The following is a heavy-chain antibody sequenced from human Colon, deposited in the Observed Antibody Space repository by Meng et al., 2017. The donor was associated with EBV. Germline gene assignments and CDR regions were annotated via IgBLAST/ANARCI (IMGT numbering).Heavy chain of an antibody. Sequence: QLQLQESGSGLVKPSQTLSRICVVSGDSVTNGGYSWSWIRQPPGKGLEWIGYIYHSGSTKYNPSLKSRVTISVDTSKNQFSLKLSSVTAADTAVYYCARERGGVTRDFDSWGQGALVTVSS. D-gene: IGHD3-16*01. CDR2: IYHSGST. CDR3: ARERGGVTRDFDS. V-gene: IGHV4-30-2*01. CDR1: GDSVTNGGYS. J-gene: IGHJ4*02.